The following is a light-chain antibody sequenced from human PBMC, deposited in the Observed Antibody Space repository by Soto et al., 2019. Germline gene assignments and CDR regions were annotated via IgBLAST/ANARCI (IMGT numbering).Light chain of an antibody. CDR2: EVR. CDR1: SSDVGAYDF. V-gene: IGLV2-14*03. Sequence: QSALTQPASVSGSPGQSITISCTGTSSDVGAYDFVSWYQQHPDKAPKLMIYEVRGRPSGVSNRFSGSKSFNTATLTISGLKAEDEADYYCSSHTTMNTRVFGTGTQLTVL. J-gene: IGLJ1*01. CDR3: SSHTTMNTRV.